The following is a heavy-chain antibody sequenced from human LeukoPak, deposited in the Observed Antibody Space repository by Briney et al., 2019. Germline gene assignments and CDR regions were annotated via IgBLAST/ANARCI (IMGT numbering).Heavy chain of an antibody. D-gene: IGHD6-13*01. Sequence: SETLSLTCTVSGGSISSSSYYWGWIRQPPGKGLEWIGNIYYSGSTYYNPSLKSRVTISVDTSKNQFSLKLSSVTAADTAVYYCASEGFGSSSRGGYYYYYMDVWGKGTTVTVSS. J-gene: IGHJ6*03. V-gene: IGHV4-39*07. CDR3: ASEGFGSSSRGGYYYYYMDV. CDR2: IYYSGST. CDR1: GGSISSSSYY.